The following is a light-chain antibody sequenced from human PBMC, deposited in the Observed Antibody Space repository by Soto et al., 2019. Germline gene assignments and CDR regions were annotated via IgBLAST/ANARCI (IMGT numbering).Light chain of an antibody. CDR1: SSNIGGNS. CDR3: CSWDSTLSAYV. CDR2: DDD. V-gene: IGLV1-51*01. Sequence: QAVMTKPPSVSAAPGQRVTISCSGSSSNIGGNSVSWYQQLPGTAPKLLIYDDDKRPSGIPDRFSGSKSGTSATLGITGFQTGDEADYYCCSWDSTLSAYVFGPGTKVTV. J-gene: IGLJ1*01.